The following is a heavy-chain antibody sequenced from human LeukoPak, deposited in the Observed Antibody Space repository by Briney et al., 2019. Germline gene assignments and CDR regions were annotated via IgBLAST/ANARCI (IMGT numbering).Heavy chain of an antibody. Sequence: PSETLSLTCTASGGSLSSYYWSWVRQPAGKGLEWIGRIYNSGSTNYTPSLKSRVTMSVDTSKNQFSLKLSSVTAADTAVYYCARSPYSSGWYPNDAFDIWGQGTMVTVSS. CDR1: GGSLSSYY. V-gene: IGHV4-4*07. J-gene: IGHJ3*02. CDR2: IYNSGST. D-gene: IGHD6-19*01. CDR3: ARSPYSSGWYPNDAFDI.